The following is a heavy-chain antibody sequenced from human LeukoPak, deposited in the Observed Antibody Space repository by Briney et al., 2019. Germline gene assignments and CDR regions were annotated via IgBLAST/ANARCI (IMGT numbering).Heavy chain of an antibody. CDR2: ISYDGSNK. J-gene: IGHJ3*02. Sequence: GRSLRLSCAASGFTFSTYAMHWVRQAPGKGLEWVAVISYDGSNKYYADSVKGRFTISRDNSKNTLYLQVNSLRAEDTAVYYCATPLTVTTYNDAFDIWGQGTMVTVSS. CDR3: ATPLTVTTYNDAFDI. V-gene: IGHV3-30*04. D-gene: IGHD4-17*01. CDR1: GFTFSTYA.